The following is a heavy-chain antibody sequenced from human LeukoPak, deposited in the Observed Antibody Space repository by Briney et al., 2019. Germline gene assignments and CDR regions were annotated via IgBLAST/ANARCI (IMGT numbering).Heavy chain of an antibody. D-gene: IGHD6-13*01. CDR2: IIPIFGTA. CDR3: ARDFSSWYERPHTGFDH. Sequence: GASVKVSCKASGGTFSSYAISWVRQAPGQGLEWMGGIIPIFGTANYAQKFQGRVTITADESTSTAYMELSSLRSEDTAVYYCARDFSSWYERPHTGFDHWGQGTLVTVSS. CDR1: GGTFSSYA. J-gene: IGHJ4*02. V-gene: IGHV1-69*13.